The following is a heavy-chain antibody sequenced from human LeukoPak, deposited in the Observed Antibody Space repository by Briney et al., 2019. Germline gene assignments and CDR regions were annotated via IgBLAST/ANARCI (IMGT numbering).Heavy chain of an antibody. V-gene: IGHV4-59*11. J-gene: IGHJ4*02. CDR2: IYYSGST. CDR1: GGSISSHY. D-gene: IGHD5-24*01. Sequence: SETLSLTCTVSGGSISSHYWSWIRQPPGKGLEWIGYIYYSGSTNYNPSLKSRVTISVDTSKTQFSLKLSSVTAADTAVYYCARDRDGYYEGFGYWGQGTLVTVSS. CDR3: ARDRDGYYEGFGY.